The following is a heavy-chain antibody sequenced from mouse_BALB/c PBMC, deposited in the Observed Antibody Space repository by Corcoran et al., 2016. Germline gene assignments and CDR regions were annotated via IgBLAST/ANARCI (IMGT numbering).Heavy chain of an antibody. J-gene: IGHJ4*01. D-gene: IGHD2-4*01. CDR2: ISYDGSN. CDR3: ARYDYGSMDY. V-gene: IGHV3-6*02. CDR1: GYSITSGYY. Sequence: DVQLQESGPGLVKPSQSLSLTCSVTGYSITSGYYWNWIRQFPGNKLEWMGYISYDGSNNYNPSLKNRISITRDTSKNQFFLKLNSVTTEDTATYYCARYDYGSMDYWGQGTSVTVSS.